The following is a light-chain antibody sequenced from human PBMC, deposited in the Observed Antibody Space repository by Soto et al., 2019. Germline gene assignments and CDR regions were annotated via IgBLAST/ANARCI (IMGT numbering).Light chain of an antibody. J-gene: IGKJ2*01. CDR1: QSVSSY. Sequence: EIVLTQSPATLSLSPGERATLSCRASQSVSSYLAWYQQKPGQAPRLLIYDASNRATGIPARFSGSGSGTDFTLTISSLMPEDFAVYYCQQRSNWPPEATFGQGTKLEIK. V-gene: IGKV3-11*01. CDR3: QQRSNWPPEAT. CDR2: DAS.